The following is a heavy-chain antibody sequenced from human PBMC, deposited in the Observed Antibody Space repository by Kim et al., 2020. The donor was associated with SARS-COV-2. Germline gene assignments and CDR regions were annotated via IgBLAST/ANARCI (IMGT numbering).Heavy chain of an antibody. CDR2: IWFDGSNK. V-gene: IGHV3-33*06. CDR3: AKDWYSSSSGVDY. CDR1: GFTFSSFG. D-gene: IGHD6-6*01. J-gene: IGHJ4*02. Sequence: GGSLRLSCAASGFTFSSFGMHWVRQAPGKGLEWVALIWFDGSNKYYGDSVKGRFTISRDNSKNTLYLQMNSLRVEDTAVYYCAKDWYSSSSGVDYWGQGT.